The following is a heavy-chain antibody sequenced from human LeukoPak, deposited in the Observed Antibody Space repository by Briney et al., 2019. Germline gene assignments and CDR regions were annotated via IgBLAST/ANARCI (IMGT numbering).Heavy chain of an antibody. CDR2: IWYDGSNK. V-gene: IGHV3-33*01. Sequence: PGRSLRLSCAASGFTFSSYGMHWVRQAPGKGLEWVAVIWYDGSNKYYADSVKGRFTISRDNSKNTLYLQMNSLRAEDSAVYYCARDYYDSGGYHPFDYWGQGTLVTVSS. D-gene: IGHD3-22*01. CDR1: GFTFSSYG. CDR3: ARDYYDSGGYHPFDY. J-gene: IGHJ4*02.